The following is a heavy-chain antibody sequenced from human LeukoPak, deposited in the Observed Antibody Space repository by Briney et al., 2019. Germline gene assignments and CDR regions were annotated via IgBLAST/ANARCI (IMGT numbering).Heavy chain of an antibody. D-gene: IGHD6-13*01. Sequence: SETLSLTCAVYGGSFSGYYWSWIRQPPGKGLEWIGEINHSGSTNYNPSLKSRVTISVDTSKNQFSLKLSSVTAADTAVYYCARGVRWHRAAGINNWFDPWGQGTLVTVSS. V-gene: IGHV4-34*01. CDR1: GGSFSGYY. CDR3: ARGVRWHRAAGINNWFDP. J-gene: IGHJ5*02. CDR2: INHSGST.